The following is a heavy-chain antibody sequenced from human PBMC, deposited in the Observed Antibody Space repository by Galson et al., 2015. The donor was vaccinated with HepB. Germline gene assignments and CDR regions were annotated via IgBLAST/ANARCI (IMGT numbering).Heavy chain of an antibody. CDR1: GFTFDDYA. CDR3: AKIMFGAVIVKYGMDV. CDR2: ISYDGSKK. V-gene: IGHV3-30*18. J-gene: IGHJ6*02. Sequence: SLRLSCAASGFTFDDYAMHWVRQAPGKGLEWVAVISYDGSKKYHADSVEGRFTISRDNSKNTLYLQMNSLRAEDTAVYYCAKIMFGAVIVKYGMDVWGQGTTVIVSS. D-gene: IGHD3-16*02.